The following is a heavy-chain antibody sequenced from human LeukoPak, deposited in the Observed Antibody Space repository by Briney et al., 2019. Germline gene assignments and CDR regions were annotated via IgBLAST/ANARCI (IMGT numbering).Heavy chain of an antibody. CDR1: GFTFSSYG. J-gene: IGHJ5*02. V-gene: IGHV3-30*18. Sequence: QPGRSLRLSCAAPGFTFSSYGMHWVRQAPGKGLEWVAVISYDGSNKYYADSVKGRFTISRDNSKNTLYLQMNSLRAEDTAVYYCAKDQGDTYYDFWSGYYGGGFDPWGQGTLVTVSS. CDR3: AKDQGDTYYDFWSGYYGGGFDP. D-gene: IGHD3-3*01. CDR2: ISYDGSNK.